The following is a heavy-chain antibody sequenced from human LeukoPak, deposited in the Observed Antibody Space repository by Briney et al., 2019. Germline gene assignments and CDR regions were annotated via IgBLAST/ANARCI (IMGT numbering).Heavy chain of an antibody. CDR1: GYTFPSYD. D-gene: IGHD3-10*01. J-gene: IGHJ4*02. V-gene: IGHV1-8*01. CDR2: MNYNSGNT. Sequence: GASVKVSCKACGYTFPSYDINWVRQATGQGLEWMGWMNYNSGNTRYAQKLRGSVNITRHTYISTAYMELSSLRSEDAAVYYWARGRRGGYYYGWGSVLCYWGQGTLVTVSS. CDR3: ARGRRGGYYYGWGSVLCY.